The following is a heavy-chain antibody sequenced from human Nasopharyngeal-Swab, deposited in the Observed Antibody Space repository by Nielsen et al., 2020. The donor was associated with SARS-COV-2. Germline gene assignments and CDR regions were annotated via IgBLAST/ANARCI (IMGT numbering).Heavy chain of an antibody. J-gene: IGHJ4*02. CDR3: ARLTGPLGVFDY. CDR2: IKQDGSEK. D-gene: IGHD7-27*01. Sequence: ETLSLTCAVYGGSFSGYYWSWVRQAPGKGLEWVANIKQDGSEKYYVDSVKGRFTISRDNAKNSLYLQMNSLRAEDTAVYYCARLTGPLGVFDYWGQGTLVTVSS. CDR1: GGSFSGYY. V-gene: IGHV3-7*01.